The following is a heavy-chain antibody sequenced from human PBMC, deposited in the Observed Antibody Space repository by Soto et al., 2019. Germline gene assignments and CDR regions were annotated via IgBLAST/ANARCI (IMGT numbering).Heavy chain of an antibody. CDR1: GFTLSDHY. CDR3: ASEFCSGGSCYSESL. CDR2: SRNKANSYTT. V-gene: IGHV3-72*01. D-gene: IGHD2-15*01. Sequence: EVQLVESGGGLVQPGGSLRLSCEGSGFTLSDHYMDWVRQAPGKGLEWVGRSRNKANSYTTEYAASVKGRFTISRDESKNSLYLKMNNLKTEDTAVYYCASEFCSGGSCYSESLWGQGTLVTVSS. J-gene: IGHJ4*02.